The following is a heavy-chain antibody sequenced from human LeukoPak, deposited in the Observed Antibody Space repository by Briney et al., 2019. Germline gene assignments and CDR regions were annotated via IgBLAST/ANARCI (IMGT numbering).Heavy chain of an antibody. V-gene: IGHV4-4*09. Sequence: PSETLSLTCTVSDSSISSYYWNWIRQPPGKGLEWIGYMYTSGGTNYNPSLKSRVTISVDTSKNQFSLKLRSVTAADTAMYYCAITYRVDYYYMDVWGRGTTVTVSS. J-gene: IGHJ6*03. CDR2: MYTSGGT. CDR3: AITYRVDYYYMDV. CDR1: DSSISSYY.